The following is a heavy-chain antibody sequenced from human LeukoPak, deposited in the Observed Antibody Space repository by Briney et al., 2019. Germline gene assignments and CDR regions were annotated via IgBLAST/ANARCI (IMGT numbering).Heavy chain of an antibody. CDR3: ARDLSGYDSFDY. V-gene: IGHV3-30*04. J-gene: IGHJ4*02. CDR2: ISYDGSNK. Sequence: PGRSLRLSCAASGFTFSSYAMHWVRQAPGKGLEWVAVISYDGSNKYYADSVKGRFTISRDNSKNTLYLQMNSLRAEETAVYYCARDLSGYDSFDYWGQGTLVTVSS. CDR1: GFTFSSYA. D-gene: IGHD5-12*01.